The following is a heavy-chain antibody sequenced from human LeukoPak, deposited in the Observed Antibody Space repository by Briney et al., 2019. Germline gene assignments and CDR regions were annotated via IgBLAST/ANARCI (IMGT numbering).Heavy chain of an antibody. J-gene: IGHJ4*02. V-gene: IGHV1-2*02. CDR3: LTMIVVVTNS. D-gene: IGHD3-22*01. CDR1: GYTFTDHY. CDR2: FDPKSGGA. Sequence: ASVEVSCKASGYTFTDHYIHWVRQAPGQGLEWMGWFDPKSGGANFAQKFQGRVTMTRDTSISTAYMELSSLRSDDTAVYYCLTMIVVVTNSWGQGTLVTVSS.